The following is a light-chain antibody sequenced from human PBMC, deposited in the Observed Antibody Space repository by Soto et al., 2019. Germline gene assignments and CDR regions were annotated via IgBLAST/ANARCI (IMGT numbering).Light chain of an antibody. CDR2: DAS. CDR3: QQRSNWPPWYT. J-gene: IGKJ2*01. V-gene: IGKV3-11*01. CDR1: QSVRSY. Sequence: EIVLTQSPATLSLSPGERATLSCRASQSVRSYLAWYQQKLGQTPRLLIYDASNRATGIPARFSGSGSGTDFTLTISSLEPEDFAVYYCQQRSNWPPWYTFGQGTKVEIK.